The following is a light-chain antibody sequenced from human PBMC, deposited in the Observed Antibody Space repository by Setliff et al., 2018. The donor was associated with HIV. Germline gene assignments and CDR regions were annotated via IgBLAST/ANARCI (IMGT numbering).Light chain of an antibody. CDR3: QSYDSSLSGYV. V-gene: IGLV2-11*01. Sequence: QSALTQPRSVSGSPGQSVTISCTGTSSDVGGYNYVSWYQQHPDKAPKLMIYDVSKRPSGVPDRFSGSKSGNTASLTISGLQAEDEADYYCQSYDSSLSGYVFGTGTRSPS. J-gene: IGLJ1*01. CDR2: DVS. CDR1: SSDVGGYNY.